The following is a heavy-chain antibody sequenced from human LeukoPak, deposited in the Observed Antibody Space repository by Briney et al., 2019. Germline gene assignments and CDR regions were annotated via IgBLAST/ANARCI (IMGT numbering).Heavy chain of an antibody. V-gene: IGHV3-23*01. CDR1: GFTFSSYA. D-gene: IGHD3-22*01. CDR2: VSGSGGST. CDR3: AKEEYYYDSSGYYYAY. J-gene: IGHJ4*02. Sequence: GGSLRLSCAASGFTFSSYAMSWVRQAPGKGLEWVSAVSGSGGSTYYVDSVKGRFTISRDNSKNTLYLQMNSLRAEDTAVYYCAKEEYYYDSSGYYYAYWGQGTLVTVSS.